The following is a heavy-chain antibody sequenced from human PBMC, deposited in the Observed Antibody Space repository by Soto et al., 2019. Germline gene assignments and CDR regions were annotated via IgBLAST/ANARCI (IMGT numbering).Heavy chain of an antibody. CDR1: GFTFSSYS. V-gene: IGHV3-48*02. J-gene: IGHJ6*02. CDR2: ISSSSSTI. CDR3: ARDVPGNYYYGMDV. Sequence: PVGSLRLSCAASGFTFSSYSMNWVRQAPGKGLEWVSYISSSSSTIYYADSVKGRFTISRDNTKNSLYLQMNSLRDEDTAVYYCARDVPGNYYYGMDVWGQGTTVTVSS.